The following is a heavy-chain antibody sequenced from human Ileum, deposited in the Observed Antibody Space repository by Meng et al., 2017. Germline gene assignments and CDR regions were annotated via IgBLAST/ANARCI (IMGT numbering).Heavy chain of an antibody. CDR1: SGSISSNTY. V-gene: IGHV4-4*02. Sequence: QGQLQESGPGLVRPSGTLSLTCAVPSGSISSNTYWSWVRQPPGKGLEWIGQISHSGSAYYNPSLKSRVTMSVDKSKSQFSLMLTSVTAADTAIYYCARHGGYSQDFWGQGTLVTVSS. CDR3: ARHGGYSQDF. CDR2: ISHSGSA. J-gene: IGHJ4*02. D-gene: IGHD4-23*01.